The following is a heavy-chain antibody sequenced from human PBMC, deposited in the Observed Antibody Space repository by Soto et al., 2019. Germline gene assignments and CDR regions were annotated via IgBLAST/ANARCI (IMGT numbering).Heavy chain of an antibody. Sequence: TLSVTWSVSDGSSSSGGYYWSWIRQHPGKGLEWIGYIYYSGSTYYNPSLKSRVTISVDTSKNQFSLKLSSVTAADTAVYYCARDRSRGVDYWGQGTLVTVSS. CDR2: IYYSGST. CDR3: ARDRSRGVDY. CDR1: DGSSSSGGYY. D-gene: IGHD3-10*01. J-gene: IGHJ4*02. V-gene: IGHV4-31*02.